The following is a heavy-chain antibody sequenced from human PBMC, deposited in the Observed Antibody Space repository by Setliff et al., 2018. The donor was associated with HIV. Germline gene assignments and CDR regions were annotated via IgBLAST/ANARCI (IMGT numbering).Heavy chain of an antibody. CDR3: TRVSAYAYCDY. CDR1: GFTFGDYA. V-gene: IGHV3-49*04. J-gene: IGHJ4*02. Sequence: PGGSLRLSCTASGFTFGDYAMSWVRQAPGKGLEWVGFIRIKAYGGTTEYAASVKGRFTISRDDSKSIAYLQMNSLKAEDTAVYYCTRVSAYAYCDYWGRGTLVTVSS. D-gene: IGHD5-12*01. CDR2: IRIKAYGGTT.